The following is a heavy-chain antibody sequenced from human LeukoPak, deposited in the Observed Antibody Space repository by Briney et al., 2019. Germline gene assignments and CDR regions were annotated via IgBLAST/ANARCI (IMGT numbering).Heavy chain of an antibody. Sequence: GASVKVSCKASGYTFTSYGISWVRQAPGQGLEWMGWISAYNGNTNYAQKLQGRVTMTTDTSTSTAYMELRSLRSDDTAVYYCALLRYFDWFVYWGQEPWSPSPQ. CDR2: ISAYNGNT. D-gene: IGHD3-9*01. V-gene: IGHV1-18*01. CDR1: GYTFTSYG. J-gene: IGHJ4*01. CDR3: ALLRYFDWFVY.